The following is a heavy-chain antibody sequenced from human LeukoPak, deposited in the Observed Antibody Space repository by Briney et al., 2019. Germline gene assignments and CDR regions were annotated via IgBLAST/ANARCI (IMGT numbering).Heavy chain of an antibody. V-gene: IGHV4-34*01. D-gene: IGHD3-9*01. Sequence: SSETLSLTCAVYGGSFSGYYWSWIRNPPGKGLDWIGEINHSGSTNYNPSLKSRVTISVDTSKNQFSLKLSSVTAADTAVYYCARGTDILTRGRDYYYYMDVWGKGTTVTVSS. CDR2: INHSGST. J-gene: IGHJ6*03. CDR1: GGSFSGYY. CDR3: ARGTDILTRGRDYYYYMDV.